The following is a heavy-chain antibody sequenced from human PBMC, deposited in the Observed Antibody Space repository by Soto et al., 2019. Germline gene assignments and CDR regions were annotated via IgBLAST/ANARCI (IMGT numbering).Heavy chain of an antibody. D-gene: IGHD2-21*02. J-gene: IGHJ4*02. CDR3: AGGDPPPIDY. CDR2: ISSSSSTI. CDR1: GFTFSSYS. V-gene: IGHV3-48*02. Sequence: EVRLVESGGGLVQPGGSLRLSCAASGFTFSSYSMNWVRQAPGKGLEWVSYISSSSSTIYYAHSVKGRFTITRDNAKNALYLQMNSLRDEDTAMYYSAGGDPPPIDYWGQGTLVSVSS.